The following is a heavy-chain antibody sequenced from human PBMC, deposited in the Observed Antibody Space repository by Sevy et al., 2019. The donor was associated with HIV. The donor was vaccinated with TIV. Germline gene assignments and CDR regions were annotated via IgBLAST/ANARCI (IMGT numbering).Heavy chain of an antibody. Sequence: GGSLRLSCAASGFTFSSYAMHWVRQAPGKGLEWVAVISYDGSNKYYADSVKGRFTISRDNSKNTRYLQMNCLRAEDTAVYYCARVGSTMIVVVPIDYWGQGTLVTVSS. J-gene: IGHJ4*02. D-gene: IGHD3-22*01. CDR1: GFTFSSYA. V-gene: IGHV3-30-3*01. CDR2: ISYDGSNK. CDR3: ARVGSTMIVVVPIDY.